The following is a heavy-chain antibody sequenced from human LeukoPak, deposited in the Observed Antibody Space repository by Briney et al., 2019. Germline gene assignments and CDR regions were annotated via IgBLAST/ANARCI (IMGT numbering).Heavy chain of an antibody. CDR1: GYTFTGYY. Sequence: ASVKVSCXASGYTFTGYYMHWVRQAPGQGLEWMGRINPNSGGTNYAQKFQGRVTMTRDTSISTAYMELSRLRSDDTAVYYCARDTPATMGAFDIWGQGTMVTVSS. V-gene: IGHV1-2*06. CDR2: INPNSGGT. D-gene: IGHD5-12*01. J-gene: IGHJ3*02. CDR3: ARDTPATMGAFDI.